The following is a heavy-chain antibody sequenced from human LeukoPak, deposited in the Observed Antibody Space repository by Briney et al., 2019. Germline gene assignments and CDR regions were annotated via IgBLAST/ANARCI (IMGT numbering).Heavy chain of an antibody. CDR3: ARSLHQLLPLQDYYYGMDV. V-gene: IGHV1-69*04. J-gene: IGHJ6*02. Sequence: EASVKVSCKASGGTFSSYAISWVRQAPGQELEWMGRIIPILGIANYAQKFQGRVTITADKSTSTAYMELSSLRSEDTAVYYCARSLHQLLPLQDYYYGMDVWGQGTTVTVSS. D-gene: IGHD2-2*01. CDR2: IIPILGIA. CDR1: GGTFSSYA.